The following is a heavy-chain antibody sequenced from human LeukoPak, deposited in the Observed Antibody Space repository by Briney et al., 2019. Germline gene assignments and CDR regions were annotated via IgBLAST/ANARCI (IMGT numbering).Heavy chain of an antibody. CDR1: GFTFSSYA. D-gene: IGHD3-16*01. CDR2: IYSGGTT. Sequence: GGSLRLSCAASGFTFSSYAMSWVRQAPGKGPEWVSVIYSGGTTYYADSVKGRFTISRDNSKNTLYLQMNSLRADDTAVYYCARDPTRGDYVWGSTWGQGTLVTVSS. J-gene: IGHJ5*02. V-gene: IGHV3-23*03. CDR3: ARDPTRGDYVWGST.